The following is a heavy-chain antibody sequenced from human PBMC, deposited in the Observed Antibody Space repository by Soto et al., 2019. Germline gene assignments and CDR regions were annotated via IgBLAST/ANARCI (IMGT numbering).Heavy chain of an antibody. J-gene: IGHJ4*02. CDR1: GGTFYTYA. CDR2: ITPMIGTT. V-gene: IGHV1-69*01. CDR3: ARNVSVMTGVFGF. Sequence: QVHLVQSGAEVKRPGSSVRVSCRASGGTFYTYAFTWVRQAPGHGLEWMGGITPMIGTTKYAQKFHGRVTFSADESASTDYRELSNLRSDDTAFYYCARNVSVMTGVFGFWGQGTLITVSS. D-gene: IGHD2-8*01.